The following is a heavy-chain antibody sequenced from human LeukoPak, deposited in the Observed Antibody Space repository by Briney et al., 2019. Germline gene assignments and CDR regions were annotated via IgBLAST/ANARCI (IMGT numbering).Heavy chain of an antibody. CDR3: ARDYNYCPADS. V-gene: IGHV3-7*03. D-gene: IGHD3-22*01. Sequence: GGSLRLSCTVSGFTFSNFWITWVRQTPGKGLEWVANIRGNGNDKNYVDSVKGRFTISRDNAKNSFYLQMNSLRADDTAVYYCARDYNYCPADSWGQGTLVTVSS. CDR1: GFTFSNFW. CDR2: IRGNGNDK. J-gene: IGHJ4*02.